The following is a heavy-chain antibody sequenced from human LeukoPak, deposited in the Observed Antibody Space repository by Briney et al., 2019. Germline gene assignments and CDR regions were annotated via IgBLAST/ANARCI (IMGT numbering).Heavy chain of an antibody. Sequence: PGGSLRLSCAASGFTFSSYDMHWVRRAPDKGLEWVAVIWYDGSNKYYADSVKGRFTISRDNSKNTLDLQMNSLRVEDTAVYYCVREGPLYSSTWYGDYWGQGTLVTVSS. CDR3: VREGPLYSSTWYGDY. CDR1: GFTFSSYD. D-gene: IGHD6-13*01. J-gene: IGHJ4*02. CDR2: IWYDGSNK. V-gene: IGHV3-33*01.